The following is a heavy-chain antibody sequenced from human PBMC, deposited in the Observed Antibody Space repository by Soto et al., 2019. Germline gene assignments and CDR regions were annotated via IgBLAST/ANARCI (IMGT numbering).Heavy chain of an antibody. V-gene: IGHV3-23*01. CDR3: AKDRDYDFWSGYLYDS. CDR2: MSGSGGST. Sequence: AGGSLRLSCAASGFTFSSYAMSWVRQAPWEGLEWVSAMSGSGGSTSYADSVKGRFTISRDNSKNTLYLQMNSLRAEDTAVYYCAKDRDYDFWSGYLYDSWGQGTLVTVSS. J-gene: IGHJ5*01. D-gene: IGHD3-3*01. CDR1: GFTFSSYA.